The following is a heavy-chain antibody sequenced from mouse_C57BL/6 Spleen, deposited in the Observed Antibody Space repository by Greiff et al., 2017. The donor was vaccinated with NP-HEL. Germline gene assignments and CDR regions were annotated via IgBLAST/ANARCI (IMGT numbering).Heavy chain of an antibody. CDR1: GYAFSSYW. D-gene: IGHD4-1*01. V-gene: IGHV1-80*01. CDR3: ASPSIENWVFDY. Sequence: QVQLQQSGAELVKPGASVKISCKASGYAFSSYWMNWVKQRPGKGLEWIGQIYPGDGDTNYNGKFKGKATLTADKSSSTAYMQLSSLTSEDSAVYFCASPSIENWVFDYWGQGTTLTVSS. J-gene: IGHJ2*01. CDR2: IYPGDGDT.